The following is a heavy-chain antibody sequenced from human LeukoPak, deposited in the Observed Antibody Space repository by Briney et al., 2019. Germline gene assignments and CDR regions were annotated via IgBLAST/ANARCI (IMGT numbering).Heavy chain of an antibody. V-gene: IGHV1-69*05. J-gene: IGHJ4*02. D-gene: IGHD3-22*01. CDR2: IIPIFGTA. CDR1: GGTFTSYA. CDR3: ARAPRIYYYDSSGYYYVK. Sequence: SVKVSCKASGGTFTSYAISWVRQAPGQGLEWMGRIIPIFGTANYAQKFQGRVTITTDESTSTAYMELSSLRSEDTAVYYCARAPRIYYYDSSGYYYVKWGQGTLVTVSS.